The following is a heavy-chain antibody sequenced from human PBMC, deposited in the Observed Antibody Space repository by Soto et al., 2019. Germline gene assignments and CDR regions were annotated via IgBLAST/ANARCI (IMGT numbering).Heavy chain of an antibody. Sequence: PSETLSLTYTVSGGSISSSSYYWGWIRQPPGKGREWIGSIYYSGSTYYNPSLKSRVTISVDTSKNQFSLKLSSVTAADTAVYYCARLSFHYDILTGFYYYYGMDVWGQGTTVTVS. V-gene: IGHV4-39*01. CDR2: IYYSGST. J-gene: IGHJ6*02. D-gene: IGHD3-9*01. CDR1: GGSISSSSYY. CDR3: ARLSFHYDILTGFYYYYGMDV.